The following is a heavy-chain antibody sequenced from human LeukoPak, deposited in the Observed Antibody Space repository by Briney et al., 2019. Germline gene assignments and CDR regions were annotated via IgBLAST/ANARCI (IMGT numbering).Heavy chain of an antibody. J-gene: IGHJ4*02. CDR2: IRYDGSNK. D-gene: IGHD3-10*02. Sequence: GGSLRLSCAASGFTFSSYGMHWVRQAPGKGLEWVTFIRYDGSNKFYADSVKGRFTISRDNSKNTLYLQMNNLRVEDTAVYYCAILSVPGDYFDYWGQGILVTVSS. CDR3: AILSVPGDYFDY. V-gene: IGHV3-30*02. CDR1: GFTFSSYG.